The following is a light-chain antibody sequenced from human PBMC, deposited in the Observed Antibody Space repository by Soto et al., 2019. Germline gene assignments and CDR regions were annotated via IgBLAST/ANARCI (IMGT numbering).Light chain of an antibody. J-gene: IGLJ2*01. CDR2: ETA. V-gene: IGLV7-46*01. CDR1: TGAVTSVHY. Sequence: QTVVTQEPSLTVSPGGTVTLTCGSSTGAVTSVHYPYWFQQKPGQAPRTLIYETASKQSWTPARFSGSLLGGKAALTLSGAQPEDEAEYYCLLYYSGTRVFGGGTKLTVL. CDR3: LLYYSGTRV.